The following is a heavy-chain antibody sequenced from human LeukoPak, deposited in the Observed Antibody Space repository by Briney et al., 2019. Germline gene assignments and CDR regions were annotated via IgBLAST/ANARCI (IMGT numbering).Heavy chain of an antibody. J-gene: IGHJ4*02. CDR1: GGCTSSSSYY. CDR2: IYYSGSI. Sequence: PSETLSLTCTVSGGCTSSSSYYWGWLRQPPGKGLERLGSIYYSGSIYYNPSLKSRVTISGDTSKNQFSLKLSSVTAADTAVYYCARERYGREDYWGQGTLVTVSS. CDR3: ARERYGREDY. D-gene: IGHD1-26*01. V-gene: IGHV4-39*07.